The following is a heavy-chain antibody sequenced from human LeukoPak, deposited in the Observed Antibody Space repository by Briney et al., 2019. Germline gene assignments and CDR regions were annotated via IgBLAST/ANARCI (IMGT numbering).Heavy chain of an antibody. CDR3: ARAHYDSSGYYYSHPFDY. J-gene: IGHJ4*02. CDR2: IYYSGST. D-gene: IGHD3-22*01. CDR1: GGSISSYY. Sequence: PSETLSLTCTVSGGSISSYYWSWIRQPPGKGLEWIGYIYYSGSTNYNPSLKSRVTISVDTSKNQFSLKLSSVTAADTAVYYCARAHYDSSGYYYSHPFDYWGQGTLVTVSS. V-gene: IGHV4-59*01.